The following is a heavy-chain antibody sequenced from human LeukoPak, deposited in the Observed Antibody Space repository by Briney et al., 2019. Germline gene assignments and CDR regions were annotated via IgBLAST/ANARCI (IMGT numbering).Heavy chain of an antibody. D-gene: IGHD3-22*01. Sequence: GGSLRLSCAASGFTFSSYGMHWVRQAPGKGLEWVAVILYDGSNKYYADSVKGRFTISRDNSKNTLFLQMNSLRAEHTAVYYCARPDYDSGGYYDYWGQGTLVTVSS. J-gene: IGHJ4*02. V-gene: IGHV3-33*01. CDR3: ARPDYDSGGYYDY. CDR1: GFTFSSYG. CDR2: ILYDGSNK.